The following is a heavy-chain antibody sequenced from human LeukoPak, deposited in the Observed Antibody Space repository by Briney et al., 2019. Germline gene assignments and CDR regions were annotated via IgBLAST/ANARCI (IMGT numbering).Heavy chain of an antibody. J-gene: IGHJ5*02. D-gene: IGHD3/OR15-3a*01. V-gene: IGHV3-21*01. CDR2: FTSRSRSI. CDR1: GFTFSSYS. Sequence: GGSLRLSCAASGFTFSSYSVTWVRQAPGKGLEWVSSFTSRSRSIYYADSVKGRFTISRDNAKNSLFLQMNSLRVEDTAIYYCARVDYWFDPWGQGTLVTVSS. CDR3: ARVDYWFDP.